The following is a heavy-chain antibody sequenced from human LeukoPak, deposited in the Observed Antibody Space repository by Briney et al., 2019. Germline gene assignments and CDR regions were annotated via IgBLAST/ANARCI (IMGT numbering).Heavy chain of an antibody. Sequence: PGGSLRLSCAASGFTFSSYSMYWVRQAPGKGLEWVSSISSSSSYIYYADSVKGRFTISRDNAKNSLYLQMNSLRAEDTAVYYCAALQYQLLSYGMDVWGQGTTVTVSS. V-gene: IGHV3-21*01. CDR1: GFTFSSYS. CDR3: AALQYQLLSYGMDV. D-gene: IGHD2-2*01. CDR2: ISSSSSYI. J-gene: IGHJ6*02.